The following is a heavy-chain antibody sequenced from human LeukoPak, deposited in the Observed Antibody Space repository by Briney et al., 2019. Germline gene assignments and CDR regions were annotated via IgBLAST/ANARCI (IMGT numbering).Heavy chain of an antibody. D-gene: IGHD3-10*01. J-gene: IGHJ4*02. CDR3: AREDYYGTNFDY. CDR1: GGSISSGSYY. Sequence: SQTLSLTCTVSGGSISSGSYYWSWIRQPAGKGLEWIGRIDSSGSTNYNPSLKSRVTMSVDTSKNHFSLKLSSVTAADTAVYYCAREDYYGTNFDYWGQGTLVTVSS. V-gene: IGHV4-61*02. CDR2: IDSSGST.